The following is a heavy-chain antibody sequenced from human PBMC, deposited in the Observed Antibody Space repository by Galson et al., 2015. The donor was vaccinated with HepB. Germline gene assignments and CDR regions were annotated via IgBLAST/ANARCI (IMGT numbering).Heavy chain of an antibody. V-gene: IGHV3-66*01. CDR1: GFTVSSNY. CDR3: ARAILSLRIAVAGPVYGMDV. CDR2: IYSGGST. Sequence: SLRLSCAASGFTVSSNYMSWVRQAPGKGLEWVSVIYSGGSTYYADSVKGRFTITRDNSKNTLYLQMNSLRAEDTAVYYCARAILSLRIAVAGPVYGMDVW. D-gene: IGHD6-19*01. J-gene: IGHJ6*01.